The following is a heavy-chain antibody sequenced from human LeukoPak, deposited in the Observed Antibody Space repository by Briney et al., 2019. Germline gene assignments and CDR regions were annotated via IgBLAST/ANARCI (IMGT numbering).Heavy chain of an antibody. CDR1: GFTFGDHA. CDR2: ISAYTYGRTT. Sequence: PAGSLRLSCIVSGFTFGDHAMSWVRQAPGKGLEWVCFISAYTYGRTTEYAASVKGTFTISRDDSTTIAYLQMSSLKTEASPDFSCCRACYDISSGRNWFASWGQGTLVNVPS. D-gene: IGHD3-9*01. CDR3: CRACYDISSGRNWFAS. V-gene: IGHV3-49*04. J-gene: IGHJ5*01.